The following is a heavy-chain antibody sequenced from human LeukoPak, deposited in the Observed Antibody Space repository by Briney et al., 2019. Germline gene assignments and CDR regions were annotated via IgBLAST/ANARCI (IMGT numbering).Heavy chain of an antibody. CDR2: MKPDGSLK. D-gene: IGHD3-22*01. CDR3: ARKSGSSGYPFDY. V-gene: IGHV3-7*01. CDR1: GFTFSSYW. J-gene: IGHJ4*02. Sequence: GGSLRLSCAVSGFTFSSYWMSWVRQAPGKGPEWVANMKPDGSLKYYLDSVRGRFTIFRDNVKNSLYLQMNSLRAEDTAVYYCARKSGSSGYPFDYWGQGTLVTVSS.